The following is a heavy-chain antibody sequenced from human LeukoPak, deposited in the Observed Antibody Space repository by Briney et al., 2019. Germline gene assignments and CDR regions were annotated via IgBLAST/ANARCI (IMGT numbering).Heavy chain of an antibody. V-gene: IGHV3-30*04. D-gene: IGHD3-22*01. CDR3: AKDEGLRLVVYSFFDY. CDR2: ISYDGSQK. Sequence: RTGGSLRLSCAASGFTFSDYTFHWVRQAPDKGLEWVAVISYDGSQKYYADSVMGRFTISRDNSKNTLYLQMNSLRAEDTAVYYCAKDEGLRLVVYSFFDYWGQGTLVTVSS. J-gene: IGHJ4*02. CDR1: GFTFSDYT.